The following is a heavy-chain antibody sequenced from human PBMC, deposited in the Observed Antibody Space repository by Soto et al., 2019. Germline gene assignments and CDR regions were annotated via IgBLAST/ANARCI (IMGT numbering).Heavy chain of an antibody. D-gene: IGHD6-6*01. Sequence: GGSLRLSCAASGFTFSSYSMNWVRQAPGKGLEWVSSISSSSSYIYYADSVKGRFTISRDNAKNSLYLQMNSLRAEDTAVYYCARGPYSSSGTSAPDAFDIWGQGTMVTVSS. J-gene: IGHJ3*02. CDR3: ARGPYSSSGTSAPDAFDI. V-gene: IGHV3-21*01. CDR1: GFTFSSYS. CDR2: ISSSSSYI.